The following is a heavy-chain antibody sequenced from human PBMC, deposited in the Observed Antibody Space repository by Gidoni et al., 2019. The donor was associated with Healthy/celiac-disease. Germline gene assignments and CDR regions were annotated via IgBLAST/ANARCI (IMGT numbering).Heavy chain of an antibody. D-gene: IGHD6-25*01. Sequence: EVQLVESGGGLVQPGGSLRLSCAASGFPVSSNYMSWVRKAPGKGLEWVSVIYSGGSTYYADSVKGRFTISRDNSKNTLYLKRNSLRAEDTAVYYCARASGTYYYYGMDVWGQGTTVTVSS. CDR2: IYSGGST. CDR3: ARASGTYYYYGMDV. CDR1: GFPVSSNY. V-gene: IGHV3-66*01. J-gene: IGHJ6*02.